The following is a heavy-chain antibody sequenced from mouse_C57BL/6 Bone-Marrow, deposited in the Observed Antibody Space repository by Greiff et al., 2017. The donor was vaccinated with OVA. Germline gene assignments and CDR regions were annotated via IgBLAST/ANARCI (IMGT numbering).Heavy chain of an antibody. CDR3: ASPLWSNDGY. Sequence: VKLQQSGAELARPGASVKLSCKASGYTFTSYGISWVKQRTGQGLEWIGEIYPRSGNTYYNEKFKGKATLTADKSSSTAYMELRSLTSEDAAAYFCASPLWSNDGYWGQGTTLTVSS. CDR1: GYTFTSYG. D-gene: IGHD6-5*01. J-gene: IGHJ2*01. CDR2: IYPRSGNT. V-gene: IGHV1-81*01.